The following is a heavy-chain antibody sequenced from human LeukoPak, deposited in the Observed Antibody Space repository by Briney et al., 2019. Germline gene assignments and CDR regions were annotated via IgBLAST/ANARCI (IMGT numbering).Heavy chain of an antibody. CDR1: GFTFSSYA. D-gene: IGHD3-3*01. CDR3: AKSTIFGEYYFDY. V-gene: IGHV3-23*01. Sequence: GGSLRLSCVASGFTFSSYAMSWVRQAPGKGLEWVSAISVSGGSTYYADSVKGRFTISRDNSKNTLYLQMNSLRAEDTAVYYCAKSTIFGEYYFDYRGQGTLVTVSS. CDR2: ISVSGGST. J-gene: IGHJ4*02.